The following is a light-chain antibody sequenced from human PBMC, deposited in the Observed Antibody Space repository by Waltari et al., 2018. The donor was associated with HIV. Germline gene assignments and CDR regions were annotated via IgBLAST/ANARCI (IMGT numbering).Light chain of an antibody. J-gene: IGLJ1*01. CDR1: RSRSARIY. CDR3: AAWDDSLSGYV. Sequence: QSVLTQPLTASGSPGQGDTIACHRSRSRSARIYAYWYQQLPGTAPKLLIYRNNQRPAGVPDRFSGSKSGTSASLAISGLRSEDEADYYCAAWDDSLSGYVFGTGTKVTVL. CDR2: RNN. V-gene: IGLV1-47*01.